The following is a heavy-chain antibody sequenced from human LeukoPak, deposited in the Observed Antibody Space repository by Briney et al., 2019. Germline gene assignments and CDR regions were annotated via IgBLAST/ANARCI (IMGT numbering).Heavy chain of an antibody. CDR2: MNPNSGNT. V-gene: IGHV1-8*01. Sequence: ASVKVSCKASGYTFTSYDINWVRQATGLGLEWMGWMNPNSGNTGYAQKFQGRVTMTRNTSISTAYMELSSLRSEDTAVYYCARDPIPGYCSGGSCSDWFDPWGQGTLVTVSS. J-gene: IGHJ5*02. CDR1: GYTFTSYD. CDR3: ARDPIPGYCSGGSCSDWFDP. D-gene: IGHD2-15*01.